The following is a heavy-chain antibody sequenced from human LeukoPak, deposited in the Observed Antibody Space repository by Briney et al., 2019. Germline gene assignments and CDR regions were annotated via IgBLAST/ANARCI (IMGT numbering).Heavy chain of an antibody. CDR1: GFTFSSYG. CDR3: AKDRGGYDCFDY. D-gene: IGHD5-12*01. J-gene: IGHJ4*02. CDR2: ISYDGSNK. V-gene: IGHV3-30*18. Sequence: SGGSLRLSCAASGFTFSSYGMHWVRQAPGKGLEWVAVISYDGSNKYYADSVKGRFTISRDNSKNTLYLQMNSLRAEDTAVYYCAKDRGGYDCFDYWGQGTLVTVSS.